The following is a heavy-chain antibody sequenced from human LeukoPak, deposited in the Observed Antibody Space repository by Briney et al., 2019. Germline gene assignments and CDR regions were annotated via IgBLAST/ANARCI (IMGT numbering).Heavy chain of an antibody. D-gene: IGHD3-10*01. CDR2: IIPIFGTA. V-gene: IGHV1-69*13. CDR3: ARPYYGSGSADWYFDL. Sequence: SVTVSCKASGGTFSSYAISWVRQAPGQGLEWMGGIIPIFGTANYAQKFQGRVTITADESTSTAYMELSSLRSEDTAVYYCARPYYGSGSADWYFDLWGRGTLVTVSS. CDR1: GGTFSSYA. J-gene: IGHJ2*01.